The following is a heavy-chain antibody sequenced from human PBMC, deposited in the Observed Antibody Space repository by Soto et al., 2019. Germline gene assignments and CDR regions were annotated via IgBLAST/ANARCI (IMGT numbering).Heavy chain of an antibody. CDR2: ISYDGTKK. D-gene: IGHD4-17*01. CDR3: AKDPASDYVLTLGWVDH. CDR1: GFTFSNYG. Sequence: QVQLVESGGGVVQPGRSLRLSCAASGFTFSNYGMDWVRQAPGKGLEWVAAISYDGTKKHYADSVKGRFTISRDNPRNTLYLQMNNLTADDTAVYYCAKDPASDYVLTLGWVDHWGQGTLVTVSS. J-gene: IGHJ4*02. V-gene: IGHV3-30*18.